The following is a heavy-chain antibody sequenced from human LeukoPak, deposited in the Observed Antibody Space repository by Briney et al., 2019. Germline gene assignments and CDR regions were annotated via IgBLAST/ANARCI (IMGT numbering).Heavy chain of an antibody. V-gene: IGHV3-30*18. CDR3: AKEGAEEYYYGMDV. CDR1: GFTFSSYG. CDR2: ISYDGSNK. J-gene: IGHJ6*02. D-gene: IGHD1-26*01. Sequence: SGGSLRLSCAASGFTFSSYGMHWVRQAPGKGLEWVAVISYDGSNKYYADSVKGRFTISRDNSKNTLYLQMNSLRAEDTAVYYCAKEGAEEYYYGMDVWGQGTTVTVSS.